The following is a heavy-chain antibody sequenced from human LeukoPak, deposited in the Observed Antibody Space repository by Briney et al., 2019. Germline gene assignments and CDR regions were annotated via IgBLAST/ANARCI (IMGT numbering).Heavy chain of an antibody. CDR2: IYYSGST. CDR3: ARLFRKVVSAAIDY. J-gene: IGHJ4*02. V-gene: IGHV4-39*01. CDR1: GGSISSSSYY. D-gene: IGHD2-2*01. Sequence: SETLSLTCTVSGGSISSSSYYWGWIRQPPGKGLEWIGSIYYSGSTYYNPSLKSRVTISVDTSKNQFSLKLSSVTAADTAVYYCARLFRKVVSAAIDYWGQGTLVTVSS.